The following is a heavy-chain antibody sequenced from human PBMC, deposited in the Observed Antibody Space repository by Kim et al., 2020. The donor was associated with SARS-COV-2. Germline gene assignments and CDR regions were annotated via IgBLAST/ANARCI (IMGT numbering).Heavy chain of an antibody. Sequence: GGSLRLSCAASRFTFSSYAMSWVRQAPGKGLEWVSAISGSASSKYYADSVKGRFTISRDNSKNTLYLQLNSLRAEDTAVYFCAKGPSSSWTSYYYGMDVWGQGTTVTVSS. CDR1: RFTFSSYA. V-gene: IGHV3-23*01. J-gene: IGHJ6*02. D-gene: IGHD6-6*01. CDR3: AKGPSSSWTSYYYGMDV. CDR2: ISGSASSK.